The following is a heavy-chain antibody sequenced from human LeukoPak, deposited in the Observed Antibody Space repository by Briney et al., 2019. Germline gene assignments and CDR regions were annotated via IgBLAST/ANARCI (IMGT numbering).Heavy chain of an antibody. D-gene: IGHD3-22*01. Sequence: ASVKVSCKVSGYTLTELSMHWVRQAPGKGVEWMGGFDPEDGETIYAQKFQGRVTMTEDTSTDTAYMELSSLRSEDTAVYYCATYSYYDSRGYYLGYWGQGTLVTVSS. CDR3: ATYSYYDSRGYYLGY. CDR2: FDPEDGET. V-gene: IGHV1-24*01. CDR1: GYTLTELS. J-gene: IGHJ4*02.